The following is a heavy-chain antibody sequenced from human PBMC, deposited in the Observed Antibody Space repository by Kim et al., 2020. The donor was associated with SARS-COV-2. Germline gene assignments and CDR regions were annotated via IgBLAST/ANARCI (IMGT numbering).Heavy chain of an antibody. V-gene: IGHV5-51*01. Sequence: GESLKISCKGSGYSFTSYWIGWVRQMPGKGLEWMGIIYPGDSDTRYSPSFQGQVTISADKSISTAYLQRSSLKASDTAMYYCARLSDHGDYVVPRYWFDPWGQGTLVTVSS. CDR2: IYPGDSDT. CDR1: GYSFTSYW. J-gene: IGHJ5*02. CDR3: ARLSDHGDYVVPRYWFDP. D-gene: IGHD4-17*01.